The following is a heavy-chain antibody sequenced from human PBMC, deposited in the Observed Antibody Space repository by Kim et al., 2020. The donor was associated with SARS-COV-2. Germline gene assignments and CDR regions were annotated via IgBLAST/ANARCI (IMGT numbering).Heavy chain of an antibody. CDR2: VHYSGRT. D-gene: IGHD2-2*01. V-gene: IGHV4-39*01. Sequence: SETLSLTCAVSGGSLSSNNFYWDWIRQSPGRGLEWIGIVHYSGRTYYNPSLKSRATLSVDTSKNQFSLSLTSVTAADTAVYYCASPPVGSSSSCSRAAFDPSGQGTLVTVSS. J-gene: IGHJ5*02. CDR1: GGSLSSNNFY. CDR3: ASPPVGSSSSCSRAAFDP.